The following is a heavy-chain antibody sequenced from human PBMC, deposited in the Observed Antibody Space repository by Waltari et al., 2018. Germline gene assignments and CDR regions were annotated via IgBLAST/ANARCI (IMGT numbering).Heavy chain of an antibody. D-gene: IGHD3-10*01. CDR1: GGTFSSYA. CDR3: SREHYGSWSYYNGDAFDI. V-gene: IGHV1-69*08. CDR2: IIPIFGTA. J-gene: IGHJ3*02. Sequence: QVQLVQSGAEVKKPGSSVKVSCKASGGTFSSYAISWVRQAPGQGLEWMGRIIPIFGTANCAQKFQGRVTSTAGKSKSTAYIELSSLISEDTAVYYCSREHYGSWSYYNGDAFDIWGQGTMVTVSS.